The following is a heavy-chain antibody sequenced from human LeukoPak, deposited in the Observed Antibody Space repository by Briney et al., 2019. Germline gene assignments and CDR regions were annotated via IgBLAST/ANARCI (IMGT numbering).Heavy chain of an antibody. CDR2: INHSGCT. D-gene: IGHD3-10*01. J-gene: IGHJ5*02. CDR3: ARTRSGSYYMVHSWFDP. Sequence: PSETLSLTCAVYGGSFSGYYWSWIRQPPGKGLEWIGEINHSGCTNYNPSLKSRVTISVDTSKNQFSLKLSSVAAADTAVYYCARTRSGSYYMVHSWFDPWGQGTLVTVSS. V-gene: IGHV4-34*01. CDR1: GGSFSGYY.